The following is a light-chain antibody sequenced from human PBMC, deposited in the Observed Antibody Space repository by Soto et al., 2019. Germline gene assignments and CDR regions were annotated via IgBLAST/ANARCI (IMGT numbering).Light chain of an antibody. CDR2: AAS. Sequence: IRMTQSPSSLSASTGDRVTITCRASQGIGTYLAWYQQKPGKAPNLLIYAASTLQSGVPSRFSGSGSGTEFTLTISSLQPEDFATYSCQQLHSYTLGQGTRLEIK. CDR1: QGIGTY. J-gene: IGKJ5*01. V-gene: IGKV1-9*01. CDR3: QQLHSYT.